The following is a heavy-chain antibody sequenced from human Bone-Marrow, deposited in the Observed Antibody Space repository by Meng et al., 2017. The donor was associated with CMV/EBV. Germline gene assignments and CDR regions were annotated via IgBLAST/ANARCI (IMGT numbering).Heavy chain of an antibody. V-gene: IGHV4-59*01. CDR3: ASSIVGANWELDY. CDR2: IYYSGST. Sequence: GSLRLSCTVSGDSISRYYWSWIRQPPGKGLEWIGHIYYSGSTNYNPSLKSRVTISVDTSKNQFSLKLSSVTAADTAVYYCASSIVGANWELDYWGQGPLVTFYS. CDR1: GDSISRYY. D-gene: IGHD1-26*01. J-gene: IGHJ4*02.